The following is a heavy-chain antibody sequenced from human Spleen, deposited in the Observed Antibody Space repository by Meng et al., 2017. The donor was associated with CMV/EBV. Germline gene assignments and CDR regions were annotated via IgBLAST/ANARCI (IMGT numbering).Heavy chain of an antibody. Sequence: GESLKISCAASGFTFRTSALHWVRQAPGKGLEWVALISYDDNNKYYADSVKGRFTISRDISKNTLYLQMNSLRVDDTAVYYCARVLPLYYDFWSGPFDYWGQGALVTVSS. CDR3: ARVLPLYYDFWSGPFDY. CDR1: GFTFRTSA. J-gene: IGHJ4*02. CDR2: ISYDDNNK. V-gene: IGHV3-30*04. D-gene: IGHD3-3*01.